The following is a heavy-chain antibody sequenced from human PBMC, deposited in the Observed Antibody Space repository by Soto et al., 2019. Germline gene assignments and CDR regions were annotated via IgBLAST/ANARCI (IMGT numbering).Heavy chain of an antibody. CDR3: AKASGWFGEFDY. D-gene: IGHD3-10*01. J-gene: IGHJ4*02. CDR2: ISGSGGST. Sequence: EVQLLESGGGLVQPGGSLRLSCAASGFTFSSYAMSWVRQAPGKGLEWVSAISGSGGSTYYADSVKGRFTISRDNSKNTLDLQMTSLRAEDTAVYYCAKASGWFGEFDYWGQGTLVTVSS. CDR1: GFTFSSYA. V-gene: IGHV3-23*01.